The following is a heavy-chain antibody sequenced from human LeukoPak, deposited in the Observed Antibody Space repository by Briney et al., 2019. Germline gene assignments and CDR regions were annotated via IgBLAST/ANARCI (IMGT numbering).Heavy chain of an antibody. D-gene: IGHD6-6*01. J-gene: IGHJ4*02. CDR2: ISAYNGNT. CDR3: ARHEYSSSYLPDY. V-gene: IGHV1-18*01. CDR1: GGTFSTYS. Sequence: ASVKVSCKASGGTFSTYSTSWVRQAPGQGLEWMGWISAYNGNTNYAQKLQGRVTMTTDTSTSTAYMELRSLRSDDTAVYYCARHEYSSSYLPDYWGQGTLVTVSS.